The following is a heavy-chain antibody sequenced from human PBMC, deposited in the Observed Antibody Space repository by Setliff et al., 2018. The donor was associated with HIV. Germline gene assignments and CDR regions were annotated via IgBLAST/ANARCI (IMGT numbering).Heavy chain of an antibody. CDR2: ISYDGGKK. D-gene: IGHD2-8*01. Sequence: PGGSLRLSCAASEFTFSGYAMHWVRQAPGKGLKWVALISYDGGKKSYADSVKGRFTISRDNSKNTLFLDMYNLRAEDTAVYYCARVTGYCFNGLCSIDAFDLWGQGTRVTVSS. CDR3: ARVTGYCFNGLCSIDAFDL. CDR1: EFTFSGYA. V-gene: IGHV3-30-3*01. J-gene: IGHJ3*01.